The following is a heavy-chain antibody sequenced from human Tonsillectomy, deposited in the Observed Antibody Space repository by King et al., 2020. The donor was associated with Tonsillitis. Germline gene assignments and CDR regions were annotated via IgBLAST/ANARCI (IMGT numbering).Heavy chain of an antibody. D-gene: IGHD3-10*01. V-gene: IGHV4-4*07. CDR3: ASDVKTLVRGVIIVESMPAMDV. CDR2: IYTSGST. CDR1: GGSISTYY. J-gene: IGHJ6*02. Sequence: VQLQESGPGLVKPSETLSLTCTVSGGSISTYYWSWIRQPAGKGLEWIGRIYTSGSTNYNPSLKSRVTMSVDTSQNQISLKLSSVTAAATAVYYCASDVKTLVRGVIIVESMPAMDVWGQGTTVTVSS.